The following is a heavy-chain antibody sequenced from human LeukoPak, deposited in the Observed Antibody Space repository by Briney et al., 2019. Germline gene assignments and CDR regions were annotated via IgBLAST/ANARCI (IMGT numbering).Heavy chain of an antibody. CDR1: GYTFTGYY. Sequence: ASVKVSCKASGYTFTGYYMHWVRQAPGQGLEWMGWINPNSGGTNYAQKVQGRVTMTRDTSISTAYMELSRLRSDDTAVYYCAKDYGSGSYYLPTQNGMDVWGQGTTVTVSS. CDR3: AKDYGSGSYYLPTQNGMDV. J-gene: IGHJ6*02. V-gene: IGHV1-2*02. D-gene: IGHD3-10*01. CDR2: INPNSGGT.